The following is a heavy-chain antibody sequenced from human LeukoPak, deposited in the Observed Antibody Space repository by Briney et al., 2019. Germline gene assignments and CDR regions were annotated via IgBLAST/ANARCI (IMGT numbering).Heavy chain of an antibody. CDR3: ATSSGWYYYGMDV. CDR2: INPNSGGT. CDR1: GYTFTGYY. D-gene: IGHD6-19*01. V-gene: IGHV1-2*04. Sequence: ASVKVSCKASGYTFTGYYMHWVRQAPGQGLEWMGWINPNSGGTNYAQKFQGWVTMTRDTSISTAYMELSRLRSDDTAVYYCATSSGWYYYGMDVWGKGTRSPSPQ. J-gene: IGHJ6*04.